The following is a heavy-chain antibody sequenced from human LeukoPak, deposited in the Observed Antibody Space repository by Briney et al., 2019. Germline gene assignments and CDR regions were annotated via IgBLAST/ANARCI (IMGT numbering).Heavy chain of an antibody. CDR3: ARHSGYDPDYYYYMDV. V-gene: IGHV4-59*01. CDR1: GGSISSYY. CDR2: IYYSGST. J-gene: IGHJ6*03. Sequence: SETLSLTCTVSGGSISSYYWSWIRQPPGKGLEWIGYIYYSGSTNYNPSLKSRVTISVDTSKNQFSLKLSSVTAADTAVYYCARHSGYDPDYYYYMDVWGKGTTVTISS. D-gene: IGHD5-12*01.